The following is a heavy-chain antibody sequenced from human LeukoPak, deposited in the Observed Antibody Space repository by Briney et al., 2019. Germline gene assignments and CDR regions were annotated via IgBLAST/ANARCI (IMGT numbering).Heavy chain of an antibody. CDR3: ARADFVDAGPYLIGP. CDR1: GYSFTDYY. V-gene: IGHV1-2*02. D-gene: IGHD3-3*01. J-gene: IGHJ5*02. CDR2: INPKSGRT. Sequence: ASVKVSCKTSGYSFTDYYIHWVRQAPGQGLEWMGWINPKSGRTNSARKFQDRVTMTRDPSISTVYMDMAWLTSDDTAIYFCARADFVDAGPYLIGPWGQGTLVTVSS.